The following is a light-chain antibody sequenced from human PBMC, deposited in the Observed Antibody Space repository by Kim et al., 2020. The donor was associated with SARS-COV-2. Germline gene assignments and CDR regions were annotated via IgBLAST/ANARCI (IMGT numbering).Light chain of an antibody. V-gene: IGKV1-5*03. CDR3: QQYNSFSLT. Sequence: AAVGNRVTITCRDSQSISSWLDWYQQKPGKAPKLLIYKSSSLESGGPSRFSGSGSGTEFTLTISSLQPDDFATYYFQQYNSFSLTFGGGTKFEIK. J-gene: IGKJ4*01. CDR1: QSISSW. CDR2: KSS.